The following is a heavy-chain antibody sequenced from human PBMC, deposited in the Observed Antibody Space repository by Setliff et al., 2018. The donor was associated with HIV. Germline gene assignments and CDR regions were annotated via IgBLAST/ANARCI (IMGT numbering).Heavy chain of an antibody. CDR1: GGSVSNSY. CDR3: ARGSHGTSWTDY. J-gene: IGHJ4*02. CDR2: IYTSGST. D-gene: IGHD6-13*01. V-gene: IGHV4-4*07. Sequence: SETLSLTCTVSGGSVSNSYCSWIRQPAGKGLQWIGRIYTSGSTNFNPSLKSRVTMSLDTSTSRLSLKVHSVTAADTAMYYCARGSHGTSWTDYWGQGTLVTVSS.